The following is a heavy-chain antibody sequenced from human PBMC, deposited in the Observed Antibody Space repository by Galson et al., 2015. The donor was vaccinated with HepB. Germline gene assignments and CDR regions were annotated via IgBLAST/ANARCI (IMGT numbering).Heavy chain of an antibody. J-gene: IGHJ4*02. V-gene: IGHV3-23*01. Sequence: SLRLSCAVSGFTFSNYEMSWVRQAPGKGLEWVSSISSNTGGTTYADSVKGRFTVSRDNSKNALYLQLNSLRAEDTALYYCARDSPTWYKDSWGQGTLVTVSS. D-gene: IGHD1-1*01. CDR2: ISSNTGGT. CDR3: ARDSPTWYKDS. CDR1: GFTFSNYE.